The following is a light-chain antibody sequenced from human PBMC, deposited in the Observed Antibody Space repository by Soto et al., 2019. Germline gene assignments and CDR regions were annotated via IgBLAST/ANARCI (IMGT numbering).Light chain of an antibody. CDR3: QHYGSSPPEFT. J-gene: IGKJ3*01. Sequence: EIVLTQSPGTLSLSPGERATLSCRASQSVSSNYLAWYQQRPGQAPRLLIFGASYRATGIPDRFSGSGSGTDFTLTISRLEPEDFAVYACQHYGSSPPEFTFGPGTIVD. CDR1: QSVSSNY. V-gene: IGKV3-20*01. CDR2: GAS.